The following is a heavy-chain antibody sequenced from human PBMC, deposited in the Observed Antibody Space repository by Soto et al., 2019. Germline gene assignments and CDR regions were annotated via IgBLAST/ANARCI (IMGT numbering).Heavy chain of an antibody. D-gene: IGHD6-6*01. CDR2: IIPIFGTA. CDR3: ASLRGSSSSGRYYYYYGMDV. J-gene: IGHJ6*02. Sequence: QVQLVQSGAEVKKPGSPVKVSCKASGGTFSSYAISWVRQAPGQGLEWMGGIIPIFGTANYAQKFQGRVTITADESTSTGYMELSSLRSEDTAVYYCASLRGSSSSGRYYYYYGMDVWGQGTTVTVSS. V-gene: IGHV1-69*01. CDR1: GGTFSSYA.